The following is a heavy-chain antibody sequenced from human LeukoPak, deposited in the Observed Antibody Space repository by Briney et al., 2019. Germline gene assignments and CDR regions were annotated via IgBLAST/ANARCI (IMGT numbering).Heavy chain of an antibody. CDR3: ARETPYGSGSYPFDY. D-gene: IGHD3-10*01. CDR2: IYNSGST. CDR1: GGSFSGYY. J-gene: IGHJ4*02. V-gene: IGHV4-59*01. Sequence: SETLSLTCAVYGGSFSGYYWNWIRQPPGKGLEWIGYIYNSGSTNNNPSLKSRVTISVDTSKKQFSLKLSSVTAADTAVYYCARETPYGSGSYPFDYWGQGILVTVSS.